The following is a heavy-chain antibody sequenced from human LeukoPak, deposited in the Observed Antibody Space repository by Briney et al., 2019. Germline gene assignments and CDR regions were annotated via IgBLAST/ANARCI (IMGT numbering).Heavy chain of an antibody. V-gene: IGHV3-74*01. J-gene: IGHJ4*02. CDR2: VNSDGSST. CDR1: GFTFSSHW. CDR3: ARVYGDYHPGFDY. Sequence: GGSLRLSCAASGFTFSSHWMHWVRQAPGKGLVWVSRVNSDGSSTSYADSVKGRFTISRDNAKNTLYLQMNSLRAEDTAVYYCARVYGDYHPGFDYWGRGTLVTVSP. D-gene: IGHD4-17*01.